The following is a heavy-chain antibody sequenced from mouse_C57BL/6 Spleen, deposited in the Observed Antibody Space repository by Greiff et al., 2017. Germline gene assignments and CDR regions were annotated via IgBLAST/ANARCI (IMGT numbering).Heavy chain of an antibody. V-gene: IGHV1-69*01. CDR3: AREDAGGYALDY. Sequence: VQLQQPGAELVMPGASVKLSCKASGYTFTSYWMHWVKQRPGQGLEWIGEIDPSDSYTNYNQKFKGKSTLTVDKSSSTAYMQLSSLTSEDSAVYYCAREDAGGYALDYRGQGTSVTVSS. CDR1: GYTFTSYW. J-gene: IGHJ4*01. CDR2: IDPSDSYT.